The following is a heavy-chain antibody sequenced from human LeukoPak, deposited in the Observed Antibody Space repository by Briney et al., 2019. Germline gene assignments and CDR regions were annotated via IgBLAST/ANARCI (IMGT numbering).Heavy chain of an antibody. CDR3: AKDRGRSTSCPDY. V-gene: IGHV3-30*18. D-gene: IGHD2-2*01. J-gene: IGHJ4*02. CDR2: ISYDGSNK. CDR1: GFTFRSYG. Sequence: TGRSLRLSCAASGFTFRSYGMHWVRQAPGKGLEWVAVISYDGSNKNYADSVKGRFTISRDDFKNTLDLQMNSLRAEDTAVYYCAKDRGRSTSCPDYWGQGTLVTVSS.